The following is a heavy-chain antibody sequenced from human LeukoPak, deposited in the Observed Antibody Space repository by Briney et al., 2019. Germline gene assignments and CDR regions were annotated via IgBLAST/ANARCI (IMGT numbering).Heavy chain of an antibody. J-gene: IGHJ4*02. Sequence: GGSLRLSCTVSGFTVSSNSMSWVRQAPGKGLEWVSFIYSDNTHYSDSVKGRFTISRDNSKNTLYLQMNSLRAEDTALYYCAKVEDSSGWYTFFDYWGQGTLVTVSS. CDR2: IYSDNT. D-gene: IGHD6-19*01. V-gene: IGHV3-53*01. CDR1: GFTVSSNS. CDR3: AKVEDSSGWYTFFDY.